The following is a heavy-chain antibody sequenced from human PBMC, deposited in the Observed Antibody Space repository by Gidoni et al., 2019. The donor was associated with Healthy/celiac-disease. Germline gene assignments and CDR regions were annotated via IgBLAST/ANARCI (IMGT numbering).Heavy chain of an antibody. J-gene: IGHJ5*02. Sequence: EVQLVESGGGLVKPGGSLRLYWAACGYTFSNDWMSWVSQAPGKGLEWVGRIKSKTDGGTTDYAAPVKGRFTISRDDSKNTLYLQMNSLKTEDTAVYYCTTGRDPSEYPWGQGTLVTVSS. CDR3: TTGRDPSEYP. V-gene: IGHV3-15*01. CDR1: GYTFSNDW. CDR2: IKSKTDGGTT.